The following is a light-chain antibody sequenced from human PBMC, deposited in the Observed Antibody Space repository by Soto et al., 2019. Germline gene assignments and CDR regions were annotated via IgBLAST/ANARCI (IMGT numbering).Light chain of an antibody. J-gene: IGLJ2*01. Sequence: QSVLTQPPSVSGAPGQSVTISCIGSGSNIGAGYEVHWYQQLPGVAPKLLIFDTINRPSGVPGRFSGSKSGASASLAITGLLPEDEADFFCRSFDTNLNAVLFGGGTQLTVL. CDR2: DTI. V-gene: IGLV1-40*01. CDR3: RSFDTNLNAVL. CDR1: GSNIGAGYE.